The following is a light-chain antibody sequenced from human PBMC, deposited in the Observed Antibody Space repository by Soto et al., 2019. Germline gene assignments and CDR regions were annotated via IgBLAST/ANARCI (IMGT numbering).Light chain of an antibody. CDR1: QSVTNNY. Sequence: DIALTQSPGPLSLSPGEHATLSCVASQSVTNNYLAWYQQKPGQAPRLLIDGASSRATGVPDRFSGTGSGTDFTLTISRLEPEDFAVFYCQQYGISPITFGQGTRLEIK. V-gene: IGKV3-20*01. CDR3: QQYGISPIT. CDR2: GAS. J-gene: IGKJ5*01.